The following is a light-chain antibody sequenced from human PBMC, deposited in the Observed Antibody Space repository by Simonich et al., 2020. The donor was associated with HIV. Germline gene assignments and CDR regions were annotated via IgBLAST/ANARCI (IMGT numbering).Light chain of an antibody. Sequence: EIVMTQSPATLSVSPGERATLSCRASQTISSNFAWYPQKPGQAPRLLIFGASTRATGIPARFSGSGSGTEFTLTISSMQSEDFAVYYCQQYNNGPPITFGQGTRLEIK. CDR2: GAS. J-gene: IGKJ5*01. V-gene: IGKV3-15*01. CDR3: QQYNNGPPIT. CDR1: QTISSN.